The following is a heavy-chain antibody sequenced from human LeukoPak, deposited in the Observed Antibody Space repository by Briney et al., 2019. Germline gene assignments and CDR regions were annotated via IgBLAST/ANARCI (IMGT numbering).Heavy chain of an antibody. V-gene: IGHV3-23*05. D-gene: IGHD1-26*01. Sequence: PGGSLRLSCAASGFTFSTYAMNWVRQTQRRGLERDSVIGSSGTTYYRDSVRSRFTISRDNSENTVYLQMNSLRAEDTAVYYCAKRLVGEAGHEAFDTWGQGTVVTVSS. CDR3: AKRLVGEAGHEAFDT. CDR1: GFTFSTYA. J-gene: IGHJ3*02. CDR2: IGSSGTT.